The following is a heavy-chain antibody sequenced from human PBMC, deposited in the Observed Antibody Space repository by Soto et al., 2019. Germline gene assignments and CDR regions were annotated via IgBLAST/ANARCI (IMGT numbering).Heavy chain of an antibody. Sequence: GGSLRLSCAASGFTFSKAWMSWVRQAPGKGLEWVGRIKSKADGGTTGYVAPVKGRFTISRDDSKNTVYLQMNSLKTEDTAVYYCTNSADYNYGMDVWGQGTAVTVS. CDR2: IKSKADGGTT. CDR1: GFTFSKAW. J-gene: IGHJ6*02. CDR3: TNSADYNYGMDV. V-gene: IGHV3-15*01. D-gene: IGHD3-10*01.